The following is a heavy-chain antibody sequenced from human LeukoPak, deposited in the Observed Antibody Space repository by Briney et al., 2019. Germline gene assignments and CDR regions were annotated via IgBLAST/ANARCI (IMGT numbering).Heavy chain of an antibody. Sequence: GGSLRLSCAASGFTFSSYSMNWVRQAPGKGLEWVSAISGSGGSTYYADSVKGRFTISRDNAKNSLYLQMNSLRAEDTAVYYCARDEGSSFRFDYWGQGTLVTVSS. J-gene: IGHJ4*02. CDR1: GFTFSSYS. D-gene: IGHD6-6*01. CDR3: ARDEGSSFRFDY. CDR2: ISGSGGST. V-gene: IGHV3-21*01.